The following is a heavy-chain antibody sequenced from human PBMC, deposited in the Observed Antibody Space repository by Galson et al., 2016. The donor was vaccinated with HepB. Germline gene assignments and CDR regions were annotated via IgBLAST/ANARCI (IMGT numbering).Heavy chain of an antibody. Sequence: QSGAEVKKPGESLKISCKGSGYVFTNYWIGWVRQMPGRGLEWMGIIYPGDSGTRYSPSFQGQVTISADKSINTAYLQWSSLKASDTAMYYCARRSSHPAAISYYYTDVWGKGTTVTVSS. D-gene: IGHD2-2*01. CDR2: IYPGDSGT. CDR3: ARRSSHPAAISYYYTDV. V-gene: IGHV5-51*01. CDR1: GYVFTNYW. J-gene: IGHJ6*03.